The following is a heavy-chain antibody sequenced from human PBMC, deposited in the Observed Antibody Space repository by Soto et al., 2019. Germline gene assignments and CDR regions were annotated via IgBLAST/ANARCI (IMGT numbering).Heavy chain of an antibody. CDR3: ATLSSGWDFYYYYGMDV. V-gene: IGHV3-11*06. J-gene: IGHJ6*02. Sequence: PGGSPRLSCVASGFTFSVSYMSWIRKAPGKGLEWVSYISSSISSTNYAVSVKGRFTSSRDNAKNSLYLQMNSLRAEDTAVYYCATLSSGWDFYYYYGMDVCGQGTTGTVSS. D-gene: IGHD6-19*01. CDR1: GFTFSVSY. CDR2: ISSSISST.